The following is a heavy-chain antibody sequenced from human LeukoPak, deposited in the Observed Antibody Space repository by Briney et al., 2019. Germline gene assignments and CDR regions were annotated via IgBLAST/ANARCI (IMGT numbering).Heavy chain of an antibody. D-gene: IGHD3-16*01. Sequence: GGSLRLSCAASGFTFSSYAMSWVRQAPGKGLEWVSTIGGSTGTIYYAGSVKGRFTISRDNSKNTVYLQMQSLRAEDTAVYHCARIKGFFDSANYYGFFDSWGQGTLVTVSS. J-gene: IGHJ4*02. CDR2: IGGSTGTI. CDR1: GFTFSSYA. CDR3: ARIKGFFDSANYYGFFDS. V-gene: IGHV3-23*01.